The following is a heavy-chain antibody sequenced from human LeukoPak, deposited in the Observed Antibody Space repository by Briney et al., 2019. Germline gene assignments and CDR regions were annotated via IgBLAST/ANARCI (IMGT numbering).Heavy chain of an antibody. D-gene: IGHD3-22*01. J-gene: IGHJ3*02. CDR3: ARPPRRKSSGYELDAFDI. V-gene: IGHV5-51*01. CDR1: GYSFTSYW. Sequence: GESLKISCKGSGYSFTSYWIGWVRQMPGKGLEWMGIIYPGDSDTRYSPSFQGQVTISADKSISTAYLQWSSLKASDTAMYYCARPPRRKSSGYELDAFDIWGQGTMVTVSS. CDR2: IYPGDSDT.